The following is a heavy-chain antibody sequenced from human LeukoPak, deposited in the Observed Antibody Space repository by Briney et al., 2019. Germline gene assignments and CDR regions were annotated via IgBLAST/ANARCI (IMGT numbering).Heavy chain of an antibody. D-gene: IGHD5-12*01. Sequence: GGSLRLSCAASGFTFHQYAIHWVRQVPGKGLEWVSGISWNSGSIGYADSVRGRFTISRDNAKNSVYLQMNSLRAEDTALYYCAKDKAPLYSGYDWDLDFWGQGTLAIVSS. CDR2: ISWNSGSI. CDR1: GFTFHQYA. V-gene: IGHV3-9*01. CDR3: AKDKAPLYSGYDWDLDF. J-gene: IGHJ4*02.